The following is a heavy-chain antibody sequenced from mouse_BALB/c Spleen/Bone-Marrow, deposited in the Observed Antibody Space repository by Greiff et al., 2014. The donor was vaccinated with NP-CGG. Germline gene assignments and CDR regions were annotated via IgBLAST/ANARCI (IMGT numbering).Heavy chain of an antibody. Sequence: VQLQQSGPGLVAPSQSLSITCTVSEFSLTSYGVHWVRQPPGKGLEWLGVIRAGGSTNYNSALMSRMSISKDNSKSQVFLKMNSLQTDDTAMYYCARGGSSRAWFAYWGQGTLVIVSA. V-gene: IGHV2-9*02. D-gene: IGHD1-1*01. CDR3: ARGGSSRAWFAY. CDR1: EFSLTSYG. J-gene: IGHJ3*01. CDR2: IRAGGST.